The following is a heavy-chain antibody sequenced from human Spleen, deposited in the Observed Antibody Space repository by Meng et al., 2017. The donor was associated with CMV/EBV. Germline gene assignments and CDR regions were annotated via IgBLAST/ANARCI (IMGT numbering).Heavy chain of an antibody. Sequence: GESLKISCAASGFTFSDYYMSWIRQAPGKGLEWVSYISSSHIYYADSVKGRFTVSRDNSKNTLSLQMNSLRAEDTAVYYCAKDAPLRPERYVYDSSGFLDQWGQGTLVTVSS. CDR3: AKDAPLRPERYVYDSSGFLDQ. D-gene: IGHD3-22*01. J-gene: IGHJ4*02. CDR2: ISSSHI. CDR1: GFTFSDYY. V-gene: IGHV3-11*04.